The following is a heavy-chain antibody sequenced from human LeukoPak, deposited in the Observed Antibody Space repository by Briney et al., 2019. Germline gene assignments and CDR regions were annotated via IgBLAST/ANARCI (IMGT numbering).Heavy chain of an antibody. CDR1: GFTFSSYA. D-gene: IGHD5-18*01. CDR2: ISGSGDST. CDR3: ARGGYNDYFDC. V-gene: IGHV3-23*01. J-gene: IGHJ4*02. Sequence: GGSLRLSCAASGFTFSSYAMSWVRQAPGKGLEGVSAISGSGDSTYYADSVKGRFTISRDNSKNTLYLQMNSLRAEDTAVYYCARGGYNDYFDCWGQGTLVTVSS.